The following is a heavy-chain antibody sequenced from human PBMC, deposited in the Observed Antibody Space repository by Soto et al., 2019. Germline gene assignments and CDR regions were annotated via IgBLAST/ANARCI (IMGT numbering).Heavy chain of an antibody. V-gene: IGHV3-30-3*01. CDR1: GFTFSSYA. Sequence: GSLRLSCAASGFTFSSYAMHWVRQAPGKGLEWVAVISYDGSNKYYADSVKGRFTISRDNSKNTLYLQMNSLRAEDTAVYYCARGVGVVVKRNYYGMDGWGQGTTVTVSS. D-gene: IGHD2-21*01. J-gene: IGHJ6*02. CDR3: ARGVGVVVKRNYYGMDG. CDR2: ISYDGSNK.